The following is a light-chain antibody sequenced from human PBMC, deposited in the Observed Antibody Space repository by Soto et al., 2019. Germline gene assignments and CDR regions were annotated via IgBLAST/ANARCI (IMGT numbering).Light chain of an antibody. J-gene: IGKJ1*01. Sequence: EIVMTQSPATLSVSPGERATLSCRASQSVSSNLAWYQQQPGQAPRLLIYGASTRATGIPARFSGSGSGTEFPLTISSLQSEDFAVYYCQQYNNSWTFGQGTKVEIK. V-gene: IGKV3D-15*01. CDR2: GAS. CDR1: QSVSSN. CDR3: QQYNNSWT.